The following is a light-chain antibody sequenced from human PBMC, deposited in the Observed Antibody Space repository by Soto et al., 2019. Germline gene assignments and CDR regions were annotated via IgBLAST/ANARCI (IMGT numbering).Light chain of an antibody. CDR3: QQYQSYVYS. Sequence: DIPLTQSPSTLSASVGDRVTITCRASQRIATWLAWYQHQPGSAPKLLIYGASTLQSGVPSRFSGSGSGAEFTLTIDNLQPEDFATYYCQQYQSYVYSFGGGTKLEI. CDR1: QRIATW. J-gene: IGKJ2*03. V-gene: IGKV1-5*01. CDR2: GAS.